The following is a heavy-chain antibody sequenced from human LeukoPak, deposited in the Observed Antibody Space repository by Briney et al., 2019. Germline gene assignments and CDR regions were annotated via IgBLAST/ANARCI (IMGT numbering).Heavy chain of an antibody. CDR3: ARRSDPAGDY. V-gene: IGHV4-39*01. J-gene: IGHJ4*02. D-gene: IGHD1-26*01. CDR2: IYYSGGT. Sequence: SETLSLTCTVSGGSISSSSYYWGWIRQPPGKGLEWIGSIYYSGGTYYNPSLKSRVTISADTSKNQFSLKLSSVTAADTAVYYCARRSDPAGDYWGQGTLVTVSS. CDR1: GGSISSSSYY.